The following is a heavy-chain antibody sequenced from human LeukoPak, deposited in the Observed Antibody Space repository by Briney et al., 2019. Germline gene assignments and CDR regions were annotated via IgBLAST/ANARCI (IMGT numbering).Heavy chain of an antibody. V-gene: IGHV3-15*01. D-gene: IGHD2-15*01. CDR2: IKSKTDGGTT. CDR1: GFTFSNAW. CDR3: ARGVATPDDY. Sequence: NPGGSLRLSCAASGFTFSNAWMSWVRQAPGKGLEWVGRIKSKTDGGTTDYAAPVKGRFTISRDNAKNSLYLQMNSLRAEDTAVYYCARGVATPDDYWGQGTLVTVSS. J-gene: IGHJ4*02.